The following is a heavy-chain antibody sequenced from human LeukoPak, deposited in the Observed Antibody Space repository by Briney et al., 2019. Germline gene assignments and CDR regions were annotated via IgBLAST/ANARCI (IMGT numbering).Heavy chain of an antibody. CDR3: ARTFRGIDY. D-gene: IGHD3-10*01. CDR1: GFTFSSYS. CDR2: ISSGGSTI. Sequence: GGSLRLSCAASGFTFSSYSMNWVRQAPGKGLEWVSYISSGGSTIYYADSVKGRFTISRDNAKNSLYLRMNSLRAEDTAVYYCARTFRGIDYWGQGTLVTVSS. J-gene: IGHJ4*02. V-gene: IGHV3-48*04.